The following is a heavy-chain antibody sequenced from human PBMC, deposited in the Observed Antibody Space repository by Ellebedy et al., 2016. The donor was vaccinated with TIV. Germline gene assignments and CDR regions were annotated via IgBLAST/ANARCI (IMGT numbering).Heavy chain of an antibody. CDR1: GGSISSYY. Sequence: SETLSLTCSVSGGSISSYYWTWIRQPPGKGLEWIAYFYHSGNTNYSPSLKSRVTISVDTSKNQFSLKLSSVTAADTAVYYCARGYDFKGEGYSSSWYRLYYYYGMDVWGQGTTVTVSS. V-gene: IGHV4-59*08. D-gene: IGHD6-13*01. CDR2: FYHSGNT. J-gene: IGHJ6*02. CDR3: ARGYDFKGEGYSSSWYRLYYYYGMDV.